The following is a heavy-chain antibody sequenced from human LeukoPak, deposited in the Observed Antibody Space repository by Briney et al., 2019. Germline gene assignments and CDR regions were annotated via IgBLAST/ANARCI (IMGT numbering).Heavy chain of an antibody. D-gene: IGHD1-26*01. CDR3: ARDKAVGPTLLDY. J-gene: IGHJ4*02. CDR1: GFTFNRYW. V-gene: IGHV3-7*01. CDR2: IKQDGSEK. Sequence: PGGSLRLSCAASGFTFNRYWMSWVRQAPGKGLEWVANIKQDGSEKYYVDSVKGRFTISRDNAKNSLFLQMNSLRAEDTAVYYCARDKAVGPTLLDYWGQGTLVTVSS.